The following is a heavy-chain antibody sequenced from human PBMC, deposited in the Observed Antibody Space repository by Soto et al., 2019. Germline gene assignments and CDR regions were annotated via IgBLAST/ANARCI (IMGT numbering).Heavy chain of an antibody. CDR3: AKDPPPRGGYSYGPLHG. J-gene: IGHJ4*02. Sequence: GGSLRLSCEASGFPFSTTAMSWVRQAPGKGLEWVSAISGSGGSTYYADSVKGRFTISRDNSKNTLYLQMNSLRAEDTAVYYCAKDPPPRGGYSYGPLHGWGQGTLVTAPQ. D-gene: IGHD5-18*01. V-gene: IGHV3-23*01. CDR2: ISGSGGST. CDR1: GFPFSTTA.